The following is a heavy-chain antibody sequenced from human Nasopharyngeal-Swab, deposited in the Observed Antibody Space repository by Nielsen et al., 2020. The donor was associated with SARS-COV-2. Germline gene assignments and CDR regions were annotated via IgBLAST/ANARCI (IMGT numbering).Heavy chain of an antibody. Sequence: WIRQPPGKGLEWIGSIYYSGSTYYNPSLKSRVTISVDTSKNQFSLKLSSVTAADRAVYYCATPWELSAYWGQGTLVTVSS. CDR2: IYYSGST. CDR3: ATPWELSAY. D-gene: IGHD1-26*01. V-gene: IGHV4-39*01. J-gene: IGHJ4*02.